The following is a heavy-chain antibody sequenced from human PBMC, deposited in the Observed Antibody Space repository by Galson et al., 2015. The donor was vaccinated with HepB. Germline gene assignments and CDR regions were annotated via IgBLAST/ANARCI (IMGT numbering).Heavy chain of an antibody. V-gene: IGHV3-15*07. CDR3: TTKFIQLWPSYYYYYGMDV. Sequence: SLRLSCAASGFTFSNAWMNWVRQAPGKGLEWVGRIKSKTDGGTTDYAAPVKGRFTISKDDSKNTLYRQMNSLKTEDTAVYYCTTKFIQLWPSYYYYYGMDVWGQGTTVTVSS. CDR1: GFTFSNAW. D-gene: IGHD5-18*01. J-gene: IGHJ6*02. CDR2: IKSKTDGGTT.